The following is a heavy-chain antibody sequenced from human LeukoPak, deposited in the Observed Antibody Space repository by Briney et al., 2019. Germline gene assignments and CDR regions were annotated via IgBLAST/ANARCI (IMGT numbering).Heavy chain of an antibody. CDR2: IWSDGRSL. Sequence: GGSLRLSCAACGFTFSSFDMHWVRQAPGNGLEWVAAIWSDGRSLYYADSVKGRFTISRDNSKNTLYLQMNSLRAEDTAVYYCVRELPPVVSYYFDYWGQGTLVSVSS. D-gene: IGHD2-15*01. J-gene: IGHJ4*02. V-gene: IGHV3-33*01. CDR1: GFTFSSFD. CDR3: VRELPPVVSYYFDY.